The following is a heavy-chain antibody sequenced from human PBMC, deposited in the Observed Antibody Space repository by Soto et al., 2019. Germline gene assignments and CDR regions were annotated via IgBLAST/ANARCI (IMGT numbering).Heavy chain of an antibody. V-gene: IGHV3-53*01. CDR2: IYSVGST. D-gene: IGHD3-3*01. J-gene: IGHJ6*02. Sequence: GPLRLSCAASVFTFSSNYMSWVRQAPGKGLEWVSVIYSVGSTYYADSVKGRFTISRDNSKNTLYLQMNSLRAEDTAVYYCARDRGRRDYDFWSGSRLVAPVKDYYYYGMDVWGQGTTVTVSS. CDR3: ARDRGRRDYDFWSGSRLVAPVKDYYYYGMDV. CDR1: VFTFSSNY.